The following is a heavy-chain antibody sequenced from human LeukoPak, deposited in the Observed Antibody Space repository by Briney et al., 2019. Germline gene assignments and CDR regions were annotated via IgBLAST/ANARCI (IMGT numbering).Heavy chain of an antibody. CDR2: IHDSGST. Sequence: LRLSCAASGFTFSDYYMSWIRQPPGKGLEWIGYIHDSGSTNYNPSLKSRVTISVDTSKKQFSLKLSSVIAADTAVYYCARGGMITFGGVIVPRPFDCWGQGTLVTVSS. CDR3: ARGGMITFGGVIVPRPFDC. CDR1: GFTFSDYY. D-gene: IGHD3-16*02. V-gene: IGHV4-59*01. J-gene: IGHJ4*02.